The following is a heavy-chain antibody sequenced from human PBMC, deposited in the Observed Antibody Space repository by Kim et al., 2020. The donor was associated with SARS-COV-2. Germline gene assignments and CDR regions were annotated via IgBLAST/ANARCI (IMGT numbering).Heavy chain of an antibody. D-gene: IGHD5-18*01. CDR3: AKASYSYGFLFDY. Sequence: YADSVKGRFTSSRDNSKNTQYLQMNSLRAEDTAVYYCAKASYSYGFLFDYWGQGTLVTVSS. V-gene: IGHV3-23*01. J-gene: IGHJ4*02.